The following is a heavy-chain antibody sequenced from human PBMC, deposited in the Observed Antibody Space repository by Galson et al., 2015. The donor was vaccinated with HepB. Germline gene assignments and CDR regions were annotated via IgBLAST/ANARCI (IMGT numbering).Heavy chain of an antibody. Sequence: PALVKPTQTLTLTCTFAGFSLTTIGEGVGWIRQPPGKALEWLAFIYWNDDKRYSPSLNSRLTITKDTSKKQVVLTMTNLDPVDTATYYCAHSFRRSTYGHDGSEAFDIWGQGTMVTVSS. J-gene: IGHJ3*02. CDR1: GFSLTTIGEG. D-gene: IGHD2-8*01. CDR2: IYWNDDK. CDR3: AHSFRRSTYGHDGSEAFDI. V-gene: IGHV2-5*01.